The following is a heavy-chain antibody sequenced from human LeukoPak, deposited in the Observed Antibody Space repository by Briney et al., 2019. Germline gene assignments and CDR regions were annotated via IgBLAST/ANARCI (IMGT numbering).Heavy chain of an antibody. D-gene: IGHD6-6*01. CDR1: GFTFRSYA. CDR2: ISESDGRT. Sequence: GGSLRLSCAASGFTFRSYAMNWVRQAPGEGLEWVSTISESDGRTLYADSAKGRFTISRDNSKNTLYLQMNSLRAEDTAVYYCTTYRQLGEIDYWGQGTLVTVSS. CDR3: TTYRQLGEIDY. V-gene: IGHV3-23*01. J-gene: IGHJ4*02.